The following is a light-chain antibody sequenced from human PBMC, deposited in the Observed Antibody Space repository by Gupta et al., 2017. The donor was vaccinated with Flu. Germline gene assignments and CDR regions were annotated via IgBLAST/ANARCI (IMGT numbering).Light chain of an antibody. V-gene: IGKV3-20*01. Sequence: EVVLTQSPGTLSLSDGESATLTCRASQSDSSRYLAWYQQKPGQAPRRIIYGASSRATGITDRFSGRGSGTDFTLTSSRLEAGDFAVYYCQQYSSSRTFGQGTKVEIK. J-gene: IGKJ1*01. CDR2: GAS. CDR1: QSDSSRY. CDR3: QQYSSSRT.